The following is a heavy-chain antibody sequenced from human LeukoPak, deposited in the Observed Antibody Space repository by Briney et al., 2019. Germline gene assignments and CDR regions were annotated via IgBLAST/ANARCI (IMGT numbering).Heavy chain of an antibody. Sequence: GASVKVSCKASGYTSTGYFMHWVRQAPGQGLEWMGWINTNSGGTNYAQKFQGRVTMTRDTSISTAYMELSSLRSDDTAVYYCAREVLAKNYGMDVWGQGTTVTVSS. D-gene: IGHD2-8*02. V-gene: IGHV1-2*02. CDR2: INTNSGGT. CDR1: GYTSTGYF. CDR3: AREVLAKNYGMDV. J-gene: IGHJ6*02.